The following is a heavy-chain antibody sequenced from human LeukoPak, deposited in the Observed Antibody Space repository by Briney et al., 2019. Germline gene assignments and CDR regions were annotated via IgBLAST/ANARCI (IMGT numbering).Heavy chain of an antibody. CDR1: GYTLTEMS. Sequence: SGKVSRKVSGYTLTEMSIHWVRQAPGGALEWMGGFDPEDGETVYAPKFQGRVTMTEDTSADTAYMELSSLRSEDTAVYYCTTCLNGAGQPVAIYYYGMDVWGQGTTVTVSS. CDR3: TTCLNGAGQPVAIYYYGMDV. V-gene: IGHV1-24*01. J-gene: IGHJ6*02. D-gene: IGHD2-2*01. CDR2: FDPEDGET.